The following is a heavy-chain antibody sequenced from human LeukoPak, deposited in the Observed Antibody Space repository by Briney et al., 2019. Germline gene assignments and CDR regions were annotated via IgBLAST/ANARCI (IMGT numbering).Heavy chain of an antibody. V-gene: IGHV3-7*01. CDR3: AREGGGDILTGYYYFDY. Sequence: SGGSLRLSCAASGFTFSDYGMVWVRQAPGKGLEWVANIKQDGSEKYYVDSVKGRFTISRDNAKNSLYLQMNSLRAEDTAVYYCAREGGGDILTGYYYFDYWGQGTLVTVSS. D-gene: IGHD3-9*01. J-gene: IGHJ4*02. CDR2: IKQDGSEK. CDR1: GFTFSDYG.